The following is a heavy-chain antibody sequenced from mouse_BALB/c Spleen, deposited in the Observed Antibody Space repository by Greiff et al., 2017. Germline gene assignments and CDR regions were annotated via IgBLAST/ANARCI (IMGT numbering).Heavy chain of an antibody. J-gene: IGHJ4*01. V-gene: IGHV1S81*02. CDR2: INPSNGRT. CDR3: ARRRYGNYDYAMDY. Sequence: QVQLQQPGAELVKPGASVKLSCKASGYTFTSYWMHWVKQRPGQGLEWIGEINPSNGRTNYNEKFKSKATLTVDKSSSTAYMQLSSLTSEDSAVYFCARRRYGNYDYAMDYWGQGTSVTVSS. D-gene: IGHD2-10*02. CDR1: GYTFTSYW.